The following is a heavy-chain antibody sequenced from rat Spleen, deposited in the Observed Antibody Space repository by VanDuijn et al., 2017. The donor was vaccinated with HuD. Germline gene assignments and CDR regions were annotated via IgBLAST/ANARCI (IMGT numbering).Heavy chain of an antibody. D-gene: IGHD4-3*01. CDR1: GFSFSKYG. V-gene: IGHV5-19*01. CDR3: VRHNSGYGVMDA. J-gene: IGHJ2*01. CDR2: ITPSGITT. Sequence: EVQLVESGGGSVQPGRSLKLSCAASGFSFSKYGMQWIRQTPTKGLEWVAAITPSGITTDYRDSVKGRFTISRDNAKSTLYLQMDSLRSEDTATYYCVRHNSGYGVMDAWGQGVMVTVSS.